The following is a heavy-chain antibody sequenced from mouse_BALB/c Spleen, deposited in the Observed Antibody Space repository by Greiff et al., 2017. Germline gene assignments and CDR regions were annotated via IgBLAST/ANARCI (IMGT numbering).Heavy chain of an antibody. CDR2: IRSKSNNYAT. CDR3: VRDRSTTATFAY. D-gene: IGHD1-2*01. Sequence: DAGGGLVQPKGSLKLSCAASGFTFNTNAMIWVRQAPGKGLEWVARIRSKSNNYATYYADSVKDRFTISRDDSQSMLYLQMNNLKTEDTAMYYCVRDRSTTATFAYWGQGTLVTVSA. V-gene: IGHV10S3*01. J-gene: IGHJ3*01. CDR1: GFTFNTNA.